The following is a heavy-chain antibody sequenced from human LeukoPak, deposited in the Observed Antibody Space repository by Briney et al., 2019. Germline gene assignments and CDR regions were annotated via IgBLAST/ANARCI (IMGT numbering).Heavy chain of an antibody. CDR2: IYYSGST. J-gene: IGHJ3*02. CDR1: GGSISSSSYY. Sequence: PSETLSLTCTVSGGSISSSSYYWGRIRQPPGKGLEWIGSIYYSGSTYYNPSLKSRVTISVDTSKNQFSLKLSSVTAADTAVYYCARLSTVTTLHAFDIWGQGTMVTVSS. D-gene: IGHD4-17*01. CDR3: ARLSTVTTLHAFDI. V-gene: IGHV4-39*01.